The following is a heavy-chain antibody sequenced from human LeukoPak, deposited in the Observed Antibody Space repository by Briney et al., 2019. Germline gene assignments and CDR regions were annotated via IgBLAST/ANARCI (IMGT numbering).Heavy chain of an antibody. CDR1: GGTFSSYA. Sequence: GASVEVSCKASGGTFSSYAISWVRQAPGQGLEWMGGIIPIFGTANYAQKFQGRVTITWDTSIRTAYMELSRLRSEDTAFYYCARINDYGDYDRTFDIWGHGTMVTVSS. CDR3: ARINDYGDYDRTFDI. J-gene: IGHJ3*02. D-gene: IGHD4-17*01. CDR2: IIPIFGTA. V-gene: IGHV1-69*06.